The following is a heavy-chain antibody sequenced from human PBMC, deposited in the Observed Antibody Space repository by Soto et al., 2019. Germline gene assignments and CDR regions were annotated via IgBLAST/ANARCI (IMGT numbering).Heavy chain of an antibody. CDR1: GFTFSSYS. D-gene: IGHD2-2*01. CDR2: ISSSSSTI. J-gene: IGHJ6*02. CDR3: ARDGAVVPAAIYYYYYGVDV. Sequence: GGSLRLSCAASGFTFSSYSMNWVRQAPGKGLGWVSYISSSSSTIYYADSVKGRFTISRDNAKNSLYLQMNSLRDEDTAVYYCARDGAVVPAAIYYYYYGVDVWGQGTTVTVSS. V-gene: IGHV3-48*02.